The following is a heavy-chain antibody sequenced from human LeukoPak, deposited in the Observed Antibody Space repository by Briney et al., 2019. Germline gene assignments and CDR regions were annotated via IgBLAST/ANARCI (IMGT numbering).Heavy chain of an antibody. D-gene: IGHD6-6*01. J-gene: IGHJ4*02. CDR2: ISGSGGST. CDR3: AKDGMSIAAREGFDY. Sequence: GGSLRLSCAASGFTFSSYAMSWVRQAPGKGLEWVTAISGSGGSTYYADSVKGRFTISRDNSKNTLYLQMNSLRAEDTAVYYCAKDGMSIAAREGFDYWGQGTLVTVSS. V-gene: IGHV3-23*01. CDR1: GFTFSSYA.